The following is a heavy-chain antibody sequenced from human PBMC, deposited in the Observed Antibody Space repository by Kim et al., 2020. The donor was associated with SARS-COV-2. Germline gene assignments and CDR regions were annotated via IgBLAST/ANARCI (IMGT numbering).Heavy chain of an antibody. Sequence: ASVKVSCKASGYTFTSYDINWVRRATGQGLEWMGWMNPNSGNTGYAQKFQGRVTMTRNTSISTAYMELSSLGSEDTAVYYCARGHLKSIVVVIAPRPYYYYMDVWGKGTTVTVSS. CDR3: ARGHLKSIVVVIAPRPYYYYMDV. J-gene: IGHJ6*03. CDR1: GYTFTSYD. D-gene: IGHD2-21*01. CDR2: MNPNSGNT. V-gene: IGHV1-8*01.